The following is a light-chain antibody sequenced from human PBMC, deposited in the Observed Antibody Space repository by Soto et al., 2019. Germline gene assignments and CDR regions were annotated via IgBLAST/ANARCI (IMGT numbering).Light chain of an antibody. CDR2: DVS. Sequence: DIQMTQSPSTLSTSVGDRVTITCRASQSIGNWLALYQQKPGKAPNLLIYDVSSLESGVPSRFSGSGSGTEFTLTISSLQPDDSATYYCQQYNSYSSTFGHGTKVEVK. CDR3: QQYNSYSST. J-gene: IGKJ1*01. CDR1: QSIGNW. V-gene: IGKV1-5*01.